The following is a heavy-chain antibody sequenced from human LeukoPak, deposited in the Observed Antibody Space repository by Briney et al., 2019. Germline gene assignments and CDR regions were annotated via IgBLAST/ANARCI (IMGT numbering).Heavy chain of an antibody. CDR3: AKDKEGLVPASLDY. V-gene: IGHV3-30*02. CDR2: IRYDGSNK. Sequence: GGSLRLSCAASGFTFSSYGMHWVRQAPGKGLEWVAFIRYDGSNKYYADSVKGRFTTSRDNSKNTLYLQMNSLRAEDTAVYYCAKDKEGLVPASLDYWGQGTLVTVSS. D-gene: IGHD2-2*01. J-gene: IGHJ4*02. CDR1: GFTFSSYG.